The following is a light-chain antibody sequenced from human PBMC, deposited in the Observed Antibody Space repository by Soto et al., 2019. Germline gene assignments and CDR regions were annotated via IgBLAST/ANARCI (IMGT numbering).Light chain of an antibody. Sequence: DIVMTQSPLSLRVTPGEPASISCRSSQSLLHSSGYNYLHWYLQKPGQSPQLLISLVSDRAPGVPDRFSGSGSGTDFTLKISRVEAEDVGVYYCMQALQSITFGQGTRLEIK. CDR2: LVS. CDR1: QSLLHSSGYNY. J-gene: IGKJ5*01. CDR3: MQALQSIT. V-gene: IGKV2-28*01.